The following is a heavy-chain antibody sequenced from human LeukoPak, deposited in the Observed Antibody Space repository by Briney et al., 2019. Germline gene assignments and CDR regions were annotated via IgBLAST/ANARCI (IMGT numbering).Heavy chain of an antibody. D-gene: IGHD2-2*01. CDR1: GFTFSSYG. CDR2: IPYDGSNK. V-gene: IGHV3-30*18. J-gene: IGHJ6*02. Sequence: GRSMTLSCPASGFTFSSYGMHWVRQAPGKGLEWVAVIPYDGSNKNYADSVKGRFTIYRDNSKNALYLPMTSLRAQDTAVYYCAKCDTIVVVPAAPYYYYGMDVWGQGTTVTVSS. CDR3: AKCDTIVVVPAAPYYYYGMDV.